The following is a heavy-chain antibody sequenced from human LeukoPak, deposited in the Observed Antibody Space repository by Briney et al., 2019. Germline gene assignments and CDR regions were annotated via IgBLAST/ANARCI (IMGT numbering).Heavy chain of an antibody. CDR3: AKDIFSTVVTPASDY. Sequence: GGSLRLSCAASGFTFDDYAMHWVRQAPGKGLEWVSGISWNSGSIGYADSVKGRFTISRDNAKNSLYLQMNSLRAEGTALYYCAKDIFSTVVTPASDYWGQGTLVTVSS. J-gene: IGHJ4*02. CDR1: GFTFDDYA. D-gene: IGHD4-23*01. V-gene: IGHV3-9*01. CDR2: ISWNSGSI.